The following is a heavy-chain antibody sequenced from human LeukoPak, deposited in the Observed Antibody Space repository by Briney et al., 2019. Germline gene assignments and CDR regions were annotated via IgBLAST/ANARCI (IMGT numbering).Heavy chain of an antibody. V-gene: IGHV3-21*01. Sequence: GGSLRLSCAASGFTFSGSSMNWDRQTPGKGLEWVSSISSSGNDKYYADSVKGRFTISRDNAKNSLYLQLNSLRAEDTAVYYCARDSVVADFDYWGQGTLVTVSS. CDR2: ISSSGNDK. CDR3: ARDSVVADFDY. D-gene: IGHD2-15*01. CDR1: GFTFSGSS. J-gene: IGHJ4*02.